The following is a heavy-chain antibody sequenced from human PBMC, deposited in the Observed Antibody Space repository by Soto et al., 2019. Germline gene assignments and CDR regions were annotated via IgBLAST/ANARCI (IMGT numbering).Heavy chain of an antibody. D-gene: IGHD6-6*01. CDR3: ARGGRYSSSWKRWTLDY. CDR2: IYYSGST. CDR1: GGSVSSGSYY. V-gene: IGHV4-61*01. Sequence: PSETLSLTCTVSGGSVSSGSYYWSWIRQPPGKGLEWIGYIYYSGSTNYNPSLKSRVTISVDTSKNQFSLKLSSVTAADTAVYYCARGGRYSSSWKRWTLDYWGQGTLVTVSS. J-gene: IGHJ4*02.